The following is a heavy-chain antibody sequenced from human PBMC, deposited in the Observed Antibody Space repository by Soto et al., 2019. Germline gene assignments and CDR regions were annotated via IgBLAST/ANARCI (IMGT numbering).Heavy chain of an antibody. Sequence: QVQLQESGPGLVEPSETLSLTCAVSGGSISETYWWSWVRQPPGKGLQWIGETSYRGTAHYNPSLRSRVTISMVMARKQISLALISVTAAGSASYYWGRNVGVAGTGGFAYWGQGTVVTVSS. CDR1: GGSISETYW. CDR3: GRNVGVAGTGGFAY. CDR2: TSYRGTA. J-gene: IGHJ4*02. V-gene: IGHV4-4*02. D-gene: IGHD6-19*01.